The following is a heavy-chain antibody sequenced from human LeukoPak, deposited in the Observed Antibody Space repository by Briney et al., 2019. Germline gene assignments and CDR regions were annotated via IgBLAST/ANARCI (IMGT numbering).Heavy chain of an antibody. Sequence: SVKVSCKASGGTFSSYAISCVRQAPGQGPEWVGRIIPIFGTANYAQKFQGRVAVTTDESTSTAYMELSSLISEDTAVYYCAREDYDFWSGYSVNWFDPWGQGTLVTVSS. CDR2: IIPIFGTA. D-gene: IGHD3-3*01. CDR1: GGTFSSYA. J-gene: IGHJ5*02. V-gene: IGHV1-69*05. CDR3: AREDYDFWSGYSVNWFDP.